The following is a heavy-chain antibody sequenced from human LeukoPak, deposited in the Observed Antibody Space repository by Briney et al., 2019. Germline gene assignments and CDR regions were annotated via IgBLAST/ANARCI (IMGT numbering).Heavy chain of an antibody. J-gene: IGHJ3*02. V-gene: IGHV3-30-3*01. CDR2: ISYDGSNK. D-gene: IGHD1-1*01. Sequence: PGRSLRPSCAASGFTFSSYAMHWVRQAPGKGLEWVAVISYDGSNKYYADSVKGRFTISRDNSKNTLYLQMNSLRAEDTAVYYCANQLELRRIDAFDIWGQGTMVTVSS. CDR3: ANQLELRRIDAFDI. CDR1: GFTFSSYA.